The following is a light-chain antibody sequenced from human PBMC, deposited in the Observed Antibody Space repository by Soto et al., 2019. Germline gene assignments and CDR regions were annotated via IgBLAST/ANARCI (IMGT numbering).Light chain of an antibody. CDR1: SSDVGGYNY. J-gene: IGLJ1*01. V-gene: IGLV2-14*01. Sequence: QSPLNQPAPVSGSPGQSITISCTGTSSDVGGYNYVSWYQQHPGKAPKLMIYDVSNRPSGVSNRFSGSKSGNTASLTISGLQAEDEADYYCSSYTSSSTFYVFGTGTKVTVL. CDR2: DVS. CDR3: SSYTSSSTFYV.